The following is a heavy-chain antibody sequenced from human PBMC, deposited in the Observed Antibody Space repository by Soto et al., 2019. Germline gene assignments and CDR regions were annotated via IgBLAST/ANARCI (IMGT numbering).Heavy chain of an antibody. CDR3: ARDPWAADY. CDR1: GFTVSTNY. V-gene: IGHV3-66*01. J-gene: IGHJ4*02. Sequence: GGSLRLSCAASGFTVSTNYMSWVRQAPGKGLEWVSVIYSGGSTFYADSVRGRFTISRDNSKNTVNLQMNSLRAEDTAVYYCARDPWAADYWGQGTLVTAPQ. D-gene: IGHD3-16*01. CDR2: IYSGGST.